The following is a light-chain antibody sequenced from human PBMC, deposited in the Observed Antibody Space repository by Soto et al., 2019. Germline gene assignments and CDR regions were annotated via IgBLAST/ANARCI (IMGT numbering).Light chain of an antibody. CDR3: QHYGSSPYT. CDR1: LTVAGSY. V-gene: IGKV3-20*01. CDR2: GAS. Sequence: EIVLTQSPGTLSLSPGDRATLSCRASLTVAGSYVAWYQQTPGQAPRLLIYGASSRATGIPDRFSGSGSGTDFTLTISGLEPEDFAVYYCQHYGSSPYTFGQGTKLEI. J-gene: IGKJ2*01.